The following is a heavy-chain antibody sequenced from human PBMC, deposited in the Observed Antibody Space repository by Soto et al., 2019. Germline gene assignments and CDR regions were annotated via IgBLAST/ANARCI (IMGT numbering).Heavy chain of an antibody. V-gene: IGHV3-23*01. J-gene: IGHJ4*02. D-gene: IGHD2-15*01. Sequence: GGSLRLSCAASGFTFSSYAMSWVRQAPGKGLEWVSAISGSGGSTYYADSVKGRFTISRDNSKNTLYLQMNSRRAEDTALYFCARRSATPNYWGQGTLVTVSS. CDR1: GFTFSSYA. CDR2: ISGSGGST. CDR3: ARRSATPNY.